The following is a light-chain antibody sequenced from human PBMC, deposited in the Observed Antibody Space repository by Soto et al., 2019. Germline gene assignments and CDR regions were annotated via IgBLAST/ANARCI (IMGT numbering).Light chain of an antibody. Sequence: DIQMTQSPSSLSASVGDRVTITCQASQDISNYLNWYQQKPGKATKLLIYDASNLETGVPSRFSGSGSGTDFTFTISSLQPEDIATYYRQQYDNLLTFGGGTKGEIK. CDR2: DAS. J-gene: IGKJ4*01. V-gene: IGKV1-33*01. CDR1: QDISNY. CDR3: QQYDNLLT.